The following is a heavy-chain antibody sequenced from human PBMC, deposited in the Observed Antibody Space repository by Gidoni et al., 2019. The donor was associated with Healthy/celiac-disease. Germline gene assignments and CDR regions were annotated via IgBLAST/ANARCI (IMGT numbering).Heavy chain of an antibody. CDR1: GFTFSSYG. J-gene: IGHJ6*02. V-gene: IGHV3-33*01. Sequence: QVQLVESGGGVVQPGRSLRLSCAASGFTFSSYGMHWVRQAPGKGLEWVAVIWYDGSNKYYADSVKGRFTISRDNSKNTLYLQMNSLRAEDTAVYYCARDRLTFSVTDYGMDVWGQGTTVTVSS. D-gene: IGHD2-21*02. CDR2: IWYDGSNK. CDR3: ARDRLTFSVTDYGMDV.